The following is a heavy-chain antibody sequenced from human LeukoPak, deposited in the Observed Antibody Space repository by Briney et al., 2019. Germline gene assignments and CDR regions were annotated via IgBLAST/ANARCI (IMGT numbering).Heavy chain of an antibody. CDR3: ARGVDNYGFIFDY. V-gene: IGHV3-48*03. CDR1: GFTFSSYE. Sequence: GGSLRLSCAASGFTFSSYEMNWVRQAPGKGLEWVSYISSSGSTIYYADSVKGRFTISRDNAKNSLFLQMNSLRAEDTAVYFCARGVDNYGFIFDYWGQGTLVTVSS. D-gene: IGHD5-18*01. CDR2: ISSSGSTI. J-gene: IGHJ4*02.